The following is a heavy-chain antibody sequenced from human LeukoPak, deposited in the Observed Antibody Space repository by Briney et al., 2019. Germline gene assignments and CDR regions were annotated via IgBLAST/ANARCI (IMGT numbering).Heavy chain of an antibody. Sequence: PGGSLRLSCAASGFTFSSYSMNWVRQAPGKGLEWVSSISSSSSYIYYADSVKGRFIISRDNAKNSLYLQMNSLRAEDTAVYYCARARQWRYSYGYWEPYYFDYWGQGTLVTVSS. D-gene: IGHD5-18*01. CDR3: ARARQWRYSYGYWEPYYFDY. CDR2: ISSSSSYI. V-gene: IGHV3-21*01. CDR1: GFTFSSYS. J-gene: IGHJ4*02.